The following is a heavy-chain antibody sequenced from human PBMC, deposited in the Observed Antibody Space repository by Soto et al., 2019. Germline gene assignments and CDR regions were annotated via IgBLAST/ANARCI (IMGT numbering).Heavy chain of an antibody. CDR3: ARRFTDAGFLDDFDY. CDR2: IYPSDSDT. D-gene: IGHD3-16*01. J-gene: IGHJ4*02. V-gene: IGHV5-51*01. CDR1: GYDFSTHW. Sequence: GESLKISCKASGYDFSTHWIGWVRHMPGKGLQWMAIIYPSDSDTKYSPSFQGHVTISVDKSISAAYLQWSGLQASDSAKYYCARRFTDAGFLDDFDYWGPGTLVTVSS.